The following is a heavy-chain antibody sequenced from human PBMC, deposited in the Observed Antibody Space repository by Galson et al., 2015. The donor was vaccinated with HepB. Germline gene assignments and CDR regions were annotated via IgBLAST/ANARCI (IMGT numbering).Heavy chain of an antibody. J-gene: IGHJ3*02. V-gene: IGHV4-39*01. CDR3: ATNGDKNGFDM. Sequence: TLSLTCTVSGGSISSPNYFWGWIRQPPGKGLEWIGNMYYSGSTDYNPSLKSRVTISVDTSKNQFSLKLNSVTAADTAVYYCATNGDKNGFDMWGQGTMVTVSP. CDR1: GGSISSPNYF. D-gene: IGHD7-27*01. CDR2: MYYSGST.